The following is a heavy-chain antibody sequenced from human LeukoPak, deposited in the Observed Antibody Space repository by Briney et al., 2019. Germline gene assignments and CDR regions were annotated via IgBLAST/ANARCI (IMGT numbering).Heavy chain of an antibody. V-gene: IGHV4-34*01. J-gene: IGHJ5*02. Sequence: PSETLSLTRAVYGGSFSGYYWSWIRQPPGKGLEWIGEINHSGSTNYNPSLKSRVTISVDTSKNQFSLKLSSVTAADTAVYYCARVPLSGWFDPWGQGTLVTVSS. CDR2: INHSGST. D-gene: IGHD2/OR15-2a*01. CDR1: GGSFSGYY. CDR3: ARVPLSGWFDP.